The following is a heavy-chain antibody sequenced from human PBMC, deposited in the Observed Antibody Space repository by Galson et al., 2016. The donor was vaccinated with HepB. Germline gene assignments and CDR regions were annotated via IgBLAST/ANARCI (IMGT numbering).Heavy chain of an antibody. D-gene: IGHD3-10*01. J-gene: IGHJ4*02. CDR2: IRLKRTGGTT. Sequence: SLRLSCATSGFHFADYSMSWFRQPPGKGLEWVGFIRLKRTGGTTEYAASAQGRFTISRDDSKSILHLQMSSLTTEDTALYYCAREIGGSTGIRGDIDSWGQGTLVTVSS. CDR1: GFHFADYS. V-gene: IGHV3-49*03. CDR3: AREIGGSTGIRGDIDS.